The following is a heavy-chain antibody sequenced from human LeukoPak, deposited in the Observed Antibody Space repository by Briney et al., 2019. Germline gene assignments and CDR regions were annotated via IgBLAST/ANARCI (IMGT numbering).Heavy chain of an antibody. D-gene: IGHD6-19*01. CDR1: GFTFSSYA. J-gene: IGHJ4*02. V-gene: IGHV3-23*01. Sequence: GGSLRLSCAASGFTFSSYAMSWVRQAPGKGLEWVSAISGSGGSTYYADSVKGRFTISRDNSKNTLYLQMNSLGAEDTAVYYCAKDPTYSCGWYDFDYWGQGTLVTVSS. CDR2: ISGSGGST. CDR3: AKDPTYSCGWYDFDY.